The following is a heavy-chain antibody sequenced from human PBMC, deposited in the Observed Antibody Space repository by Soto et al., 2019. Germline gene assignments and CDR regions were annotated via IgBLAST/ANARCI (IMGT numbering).Heavy chain of an antibody. V-gene: IGHV3-53*02. Sequence: EVQLVETGGGLIQPGGSLRLSCAASGFTVSSNYMSWVRQAPGKGLEWVSVIYSGGSTYYADSVKGRFTISRDNSKNTLYLQMNSLRADDTAVYYCARDAGYSSSWSYYYYCMDVWGQGTTVTVSS. J-gene: IGHJ6*02. CDR2: IYSGGST. CDR3: ARDAGYSSSWSYYYYCMDV. D-gene: IGHD6-13*01. CDR1: GFTVSSNY.